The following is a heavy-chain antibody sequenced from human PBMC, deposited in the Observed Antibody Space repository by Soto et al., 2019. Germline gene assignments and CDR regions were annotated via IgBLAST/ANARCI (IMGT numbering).Heavy chain of an antibody. CDR2: IWYDGSNK. D-gene: IGHD4-17*01. CDR3: ARGPDYGDYNDYYYYYMDV. Sequence: GGSLRLSCAASGFTFSSYGMHWVRQAPGKGLEWVAVIWYDGSNKYYADSVKGRFTISRDNSKNTLYLQMNSLRAEDTAVYYCARGPDYGDYNDYYYYYMDVWGKGTTVTVSS. J-gene: IGHJ6*03. V-gene: IGHV3-33*01. CDR1: GFTFSSYG.